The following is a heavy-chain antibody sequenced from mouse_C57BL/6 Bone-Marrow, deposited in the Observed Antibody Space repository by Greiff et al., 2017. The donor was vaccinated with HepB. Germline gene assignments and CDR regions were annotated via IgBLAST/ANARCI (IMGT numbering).Heavy chain of an antibody. J-gene: IGHJ2*01. CDR2: ISSGSSTI. V-gene: IGHV5-17*01. D-gene: IGHD1-1*02. Sequence: EVKLMESRGGLVKPGGSLKLSCAASGFTFSDYGMHWVRQAPEKGLEWVAYISSGSSTIYYADTVKGRFTISRDNAKNTLFLQMTSLRSEDTAMYYCARGYGPLDYWGQGTTLTVSS. CDR1: GFTFSDYG. CDR3: ARGYGPLDY.